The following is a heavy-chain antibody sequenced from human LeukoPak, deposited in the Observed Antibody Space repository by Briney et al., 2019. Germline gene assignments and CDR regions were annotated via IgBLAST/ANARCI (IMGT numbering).Heavy chain of an antibody. V-gene: IGHV7-4-1*02. CDR2: INTNSGDP. CDR3: ARFRPHGYYDTFDI. J-gene: IGHJ3*02. D-gene: IGHD5-18*01. CDR1: GYTFTNYG. Sequence: ASVKVSCKASGYTFTNYGVNWVRQAPGERLEWMGWINTNSGDPTYAQGFTGRFVFSLDTSVSTAYLQISSLRAEDTAVYYCARFRPHGYYDTFDIWGQGTMVTVS.